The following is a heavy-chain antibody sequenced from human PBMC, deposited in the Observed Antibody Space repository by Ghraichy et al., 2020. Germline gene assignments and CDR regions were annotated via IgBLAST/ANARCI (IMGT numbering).Heavy chain of an antibody. CDR1: GFTFSSYS. D-gene: IGHD6-13*01. V-gene: IGHV3-21*01. CDR3: ARDSPAATVPFDY. CDR2: ISSSSSYI. J-gene: IGHJ4*02. Sequence: GGSLRLSCAASGFTFSSYSMNWVRQAPGKGLEWVSSISSSSSYIYYADSVKGRFTISRDNAKNSLYLQMNSLRAEDTAVYYCARDSPAATVPFDYWGQGTLVTVSS.